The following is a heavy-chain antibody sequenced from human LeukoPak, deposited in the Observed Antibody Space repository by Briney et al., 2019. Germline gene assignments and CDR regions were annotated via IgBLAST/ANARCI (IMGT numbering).Heavy chain of an antibody. J-gene: IGHJ6*03. Sequence: GGSLRLSCAASGFTFSSYGMHWVRQAPGKGLEWVAVISYGGSNKYYADSVKGRFTISRDNSKNTLYLQMNSLRAEDTAVYYCAREGVDTANYYMDVWGKGTTVTVSS. CDR2: ISYGGSNK. V-gene: IGHV3-30*19. CDR1: GFTFSSYG. CDR3: AREGVDTANYYMDV. D-gene: IGHD5-18*01.